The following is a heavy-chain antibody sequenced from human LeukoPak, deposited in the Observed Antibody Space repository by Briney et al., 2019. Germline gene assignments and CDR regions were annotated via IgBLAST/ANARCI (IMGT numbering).Heavy chain of an antibody. CDR3: AKKNVGNSSDY. CDR1: GFNFDDYA. V-gene: IGHV3-43*02. D-gene: IGHD1-26*01. J-gene: IGHJ4*02. Sequence: GGSLRLSCAASGFNFDDYAMHWVRQAPGKGLEWVSFISGVGGSTYYADSVKGRFTISRDNSKNSLYLQMNSLRIQDTALYYCAKKNVGNSSDYWGRETLVTVSS. CDR2: ISGVGGST.